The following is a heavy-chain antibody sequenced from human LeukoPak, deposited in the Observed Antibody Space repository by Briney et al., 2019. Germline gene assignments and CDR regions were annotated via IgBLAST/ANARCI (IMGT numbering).Heavy chain of an antibody. CDR3: AGEGVVVKFL. J-gene: IGHJ4*02. V-gene: IGHV1-24*01. D-gene: IGHD3-22*01. CDR2: FDPEDGET. Sequence: ASVKVSCKVSGYTLTELSIHWVRQAPGKGLEWMGGFDPEDGETIYAQKLQGRVTMTEDRSTDTAYMELSSLRSEDTAVYYCAGEGVVVKFLWGQGTLVTVSS. CDR1: GYTLTELS.